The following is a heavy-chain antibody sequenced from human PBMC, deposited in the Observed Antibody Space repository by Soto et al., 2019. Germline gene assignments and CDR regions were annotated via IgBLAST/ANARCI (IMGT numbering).Heavy chain of an antibody. CDR1: GFTFSSYS. CDR2: ISSSSSYI. J-gene: IGHJ4*02. CDR3: ARDYRPGVSSSWY. D-gene: IGHD6-13*01. V-gene: IGHV3-21*01. Sequence: EVQLVESGGGLVKPGGSLRLSCAASGFTFSSYSMNWVRQAPGKGLEWVSSISSSSSYIYSADSVKGRFTISRDNAKNSLYLQMNSLRAEDTAVYYCARDYRPGVSSSWYWGQGTLVTVSS.